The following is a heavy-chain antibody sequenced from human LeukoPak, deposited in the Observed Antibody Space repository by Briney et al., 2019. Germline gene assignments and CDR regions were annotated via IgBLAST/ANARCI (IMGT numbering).Heavy chain of an antibody. CDR3: AREQYSNYYFDY. Sequence: GGSLRLSCAASGFTFSSYAMSWVRQAPGKGLEWVSGISWNSGSIGYADSVKGRFTISRDNAKNTLYLQMNSLRAEDTAVYYCAREQYSNYYFDYWGQGTLVTVSS. J-gene: IGHJ4*02. CDR2: ISWNSGSI. D-gene: IGHD4-11*01. CDR1: GFTFSSYA. V-gene: IGHV3-23*01.